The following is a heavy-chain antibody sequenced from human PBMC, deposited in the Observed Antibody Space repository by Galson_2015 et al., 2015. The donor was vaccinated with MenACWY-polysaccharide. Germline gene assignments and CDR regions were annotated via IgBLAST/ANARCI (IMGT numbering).Heavy chain of an antibody. V-gene: IGHV4-59*11. J-gene: IGHJ3*01. CDR3: ARVMYDVLTGSRIDIFDV. CDR2: IYYSGST. CDR1: GGSITSHY. Sequence: SETLSLTCTVSGGSITSHYWSWIRQPPGKGLEWIAYIYYSGSTNINPALKSRLTISVDTSKNQFSLKLSSVTAADTAVYYCARVMYDVLTGSRIDIFDVWGQGTMVTVSS. D-gene: IGHD3-9*01.